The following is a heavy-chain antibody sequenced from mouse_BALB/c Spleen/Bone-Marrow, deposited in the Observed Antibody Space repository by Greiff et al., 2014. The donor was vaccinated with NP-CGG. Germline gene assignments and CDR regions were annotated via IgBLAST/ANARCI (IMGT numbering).Heavy chain of an antibody. V-gene: IGHV1-80*01. J-gene: IGHJ2*01. CDR3: ARVRNWADY. Sequence: VMLVESGAELVRPGSSVKISCKASGYAFSSYWMSWVKQRPGQGLEWIGQIYPGDGDTNYNGKFKGKATLTADKSSSTAYMQLSSLTSEDSAVYFCARVRNWADYWGQGTTLTVSS. CDR2: IYPGDGDT. D-gene: IGHD4-1*01. CDR1: GYAFSSYW.